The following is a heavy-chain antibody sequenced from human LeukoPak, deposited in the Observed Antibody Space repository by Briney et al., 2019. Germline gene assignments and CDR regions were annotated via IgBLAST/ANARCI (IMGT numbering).Heavy chain of an antibody. CDR3: ARSRAFNGGAFDP. D-gene: IGHD2-8*01. V-gene: IGHV4-59*01. CDR1: GGSISSYY. CDR2: IYYSGST. J-gene: IGHJ5*02. Sequence: SETLSLTCTVSGGSISSYYWSWIRQPPGKGLEWIGYIYYSGSTNYNPSLKSRVTISVDTSKNQFSLRLNSVTAADTAVYYCARSRAFNGGAFDPWGQGSLVTVSS.